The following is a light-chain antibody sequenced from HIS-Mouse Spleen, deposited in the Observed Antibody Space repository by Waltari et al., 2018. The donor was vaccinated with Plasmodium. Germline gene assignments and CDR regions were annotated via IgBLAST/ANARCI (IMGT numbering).Light chain of an antibody. J-gene: IGKJ3*01. V-gene: IGKV3-15*01. CDR2: CAS. CDR3: QQYNNWSFT. Sequence: EIVITQSTATLSVSPGDSATLSSRASQSVSSNLAWYQQKPGQAPRLLIYCASTRATGIPARFSGSGSGTEFTLTISSLQSEDFAVYYCQQYNNWSFTFGPGTKVDIK. CDR1: QSVSSN.